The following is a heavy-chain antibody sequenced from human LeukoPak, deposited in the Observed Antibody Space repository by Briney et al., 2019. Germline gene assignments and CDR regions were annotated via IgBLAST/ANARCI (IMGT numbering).Heavy chain of an antibody. V-gene: IGHV3-48*03. CDR1: GFTFSSYE. CDR2: ISSSGSTI. D-gene: IGHD3-16*01. Sequence: GGSLRLSCAASGFTFSSYEMNWVRQAPGKGLEWVSYISSSGSTIYYADSVKGRFTISRDNAKNSLYLQMNSLRAEDTAVYYCAKGAGNYDYVWGTGDYWGQGTLVTVSS. CDR3: AKGAGNYDYVWGTGDY. J-gene: IGHJ4*02.